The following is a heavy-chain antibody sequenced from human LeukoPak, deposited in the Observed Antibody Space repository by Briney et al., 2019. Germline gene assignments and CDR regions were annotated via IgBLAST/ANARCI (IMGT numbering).Heavy chain of an antibody. CDR3: ARDRFAWRYGARNAFDI. J-gene: IGHJ3*02. V-gene: IGHV3-21*01. CDR2: ISSSSSYI. D-gene: IGHD1-1*01. Sequence: GGSLRLSCAASGFTFSSYSMNWVRQAPGKGLEWVSSISSSSSYIYYADSVKGRFTISRDNAKNSLYLQMNSLRAEDTAVYYCARDRFAWRYGARNAFDICGQGTMVTVSS. CDR1: GFTFSSYS.